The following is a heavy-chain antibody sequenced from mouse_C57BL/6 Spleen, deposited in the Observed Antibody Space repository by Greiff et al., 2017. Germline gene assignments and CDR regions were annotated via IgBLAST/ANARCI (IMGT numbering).Heavy chain of an antibody. Sequence: QVQLKESGAELVKPGASVKISCKASGYAFSSYWMNWVKQRPGQGLEWIGQIYPGDGDTNYNGKFKGKATLTADKSSSTAYMQLSSLTSEDSAVYFCARSYYYGSSYGAWFAYWGQGTLVTVSA. CDR2: IYPGDGDT. D-gene: IGHD1-1*01. J-gene: IGHJ3*01. V-gene: IGHV1-80*01. CDR3: ARSYYYGSSYGAWFAY. CDR1: GYAFSSYW.